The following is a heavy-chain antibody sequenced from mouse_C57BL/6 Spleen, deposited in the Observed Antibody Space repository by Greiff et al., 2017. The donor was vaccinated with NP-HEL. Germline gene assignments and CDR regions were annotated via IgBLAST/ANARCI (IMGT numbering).Heavy chain of an antibody. CDR1: GYAFSSSW. V-gene: IGHV1-82*01. CDR2: IYPGDGDT. D-gene: IGHD1-1*01. CDR3: ARGYGSSYGYAMDY. Sequence: VKLQESGPELVKPGASVKISCKASGYAFSSSWMNWVKQRPGKGLEWIGRIYPGDGDTNYNGKFKGKATLTAGKSSSTAYMQLSSPTSEDSAVYFCARGYGSSYGYAMDYWGQGTSVTVSS. J-gene: IGHJ4*01.